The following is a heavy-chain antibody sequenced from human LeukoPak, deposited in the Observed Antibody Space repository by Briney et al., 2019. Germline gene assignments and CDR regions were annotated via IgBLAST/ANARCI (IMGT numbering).Heavy chain of an antibody. J-gene: IGHJ4*01. CDR3: AREPSRVAAPFDY. CDR2: LYYSGST. CDR1: GGSISSYY. D-gene: IGHD6-25*01. Sequence: PSETLSLTCTVSGGSISSYYWTWIRQPPGKGLEWIGYLYYSGSTNYNPSLKSRVTISVDTSKTHFSLRLSSVTAADTAVYYCAREPSRVAAPFDYWGQEPWSPSPQ. V-gene: IGHV4-59*12.